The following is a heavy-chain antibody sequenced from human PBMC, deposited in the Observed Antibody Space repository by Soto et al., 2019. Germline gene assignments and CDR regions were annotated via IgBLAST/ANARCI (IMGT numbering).Heavy chain of an antibody. CDR2: ISAYNGNT. CDR3: ARNGWLRYFDWSSIDY. J-gene: IGHJ4*02. V-gene: IGHV1-18*04. CDR1: GYTFTSSG. Sequence: ASVKVSCKASGYTFTSSGISWVRQAPGQGLEWMGWISAYNGNTNYAQKLQGRVTMTTDTSTSTAYMELRSLRSDGTAVYYCARNGWLRYFDWSSIDYWGQGTLVTVSS. D-gene: IGHD3-9*01.